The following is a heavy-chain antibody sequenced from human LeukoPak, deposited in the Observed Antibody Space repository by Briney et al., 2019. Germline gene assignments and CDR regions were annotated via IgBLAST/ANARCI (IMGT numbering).Heavy chain of an antibody. D-gene: IGHD4-23*01. J-gene: IGHJ4*02. CDR1: GYTFTGYY. V-gene: IGHV1-2*02. Sequence: ASVKVSCKASGYTFTGYYMHWVRQAPGQGLGWMGWINPNSGGTNYAQKFQGRVTMTRDTSISTAYMELSRLRSDDTAVYYCARVDYGGNRNGNFDYWGQGTLVTVSS. CDR3: ARVDYGGNRNGNFDY. CDR2: INPNSGGT.